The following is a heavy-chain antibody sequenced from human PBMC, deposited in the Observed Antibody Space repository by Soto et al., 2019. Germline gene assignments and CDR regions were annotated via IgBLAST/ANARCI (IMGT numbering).Heavy chain of an antibody. J-gene: IGHJ4*02. CDR1: GYTFTSYA. CDR2: INAGNGNT. V-gene: IGHV1-3*01. D-gene: IGHD3-22*01. CDR3: ATPQDYDGCLDS. Sequence: AASVKVSCKASGYTFTSYAMHWVRQAPGQRLEWMGWINAGNGNTKYSQKFQGRLTLTRDTPGNTAYLELNSLISEDTAVYYCATPQDYDGCLDSWGQGTPVTVSS.